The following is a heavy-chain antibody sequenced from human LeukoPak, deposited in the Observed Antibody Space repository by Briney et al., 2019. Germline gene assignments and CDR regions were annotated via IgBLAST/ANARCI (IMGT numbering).Heavy chain of an antibody. CDR2: ITSSSYI. V-gene: IGHV3-21*01. CDR1: GFTFSSYT. D-gene: IGHD1-26*01. CDR3: ARDSPSGSYYYFDY. J-gene: IGHJ4*02. Sequence: GGSLRLSCAASGFTFSSYTINWVRQAPGKGLEWVSSITSSSYIYYADSVKGRFTISRDNARNSLYLQMNSLRAEDTAVYYCARDSPSGSYYYFDYWGQGTMVTVSS.